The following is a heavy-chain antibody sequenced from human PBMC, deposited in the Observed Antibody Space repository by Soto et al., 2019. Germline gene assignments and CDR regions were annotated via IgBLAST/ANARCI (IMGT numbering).Heavy chain of an antibody. CDR3: AKGLVGYVFGVQDYYFGMDV. Sequence: QVQLVESGGGVVQPGRSLRLSCGASGFKFSTYGMHWVRQAPGKGLEWVAVISYDGNNKDYADSVKGRFTISRDNSKNTSDLHMNSLRAEDTAVYYCAKGLVGYVFGVQDYYFGMDVWGQWTTVAVSS. J-gene: IGHJ6*02. V-gene: IGHV3-30*18. CDR1: GFKFSTYG. D-gene: IGHD1-26*01. CDR2: ISYDGNNK.